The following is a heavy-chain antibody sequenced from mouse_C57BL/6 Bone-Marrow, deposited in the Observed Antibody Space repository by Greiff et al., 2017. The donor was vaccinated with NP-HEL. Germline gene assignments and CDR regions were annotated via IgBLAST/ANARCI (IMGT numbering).Heavy chain of an antibody. CDR1: GYTFTSYW. CDR3: ARPPRGSSYWYFDV. CDR2: IDPSDSYT. V-gene: IGHV1-69*01. Sequence: QVQLQQPGAELVMPGASVKLSCKASGYTFTSYWMHWVKQRPGQGLEWIGEIDPSDSYTNYNQKFKGKSTLTVDKSSSTAYMQLSSLTSEDSAVYYCARPPRGSSYWYFDVWGTGTTVTVSS. J-gene: IGHJ1*03. D-gene: IGHD1-1*01.